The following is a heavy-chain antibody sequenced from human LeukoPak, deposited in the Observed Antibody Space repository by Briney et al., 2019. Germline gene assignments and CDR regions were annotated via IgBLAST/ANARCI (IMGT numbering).Heavy chain of an antibody. CDR3: ARDRGFYGEFDY. Sequence: SETLSLTCTVSGGSISSYYWSWIRQPPGKGLEWIGYIYYSGSTNYNPSLKSRVTISVDTSKNQFSLKLSSVTAADTAVYYCARDRGFYGEFDYWGQGTLVTVSS. CDR2: IYYSGST. D-gene: IGHD4-17*01. V-gene: IGHV4-59*12. J-gene: IGHJ4*02. CDR1: GGSISSYY.